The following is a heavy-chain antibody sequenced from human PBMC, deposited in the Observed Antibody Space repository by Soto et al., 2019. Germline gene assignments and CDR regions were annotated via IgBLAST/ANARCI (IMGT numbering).Heavy chain of an antibody. Sequence: LRLSCAASGFTFSSYSMNWVRQAPGKGLEWVSYISSSSSTIYYADSVKGRFTISRDNAKNSLYLQMNSLRDEDTAVYYCARDVSGYALDAFDIWGQGTMVTVSS. CDR1: GFTFSSYS. D-gene: IGHD5-12*01. V-gene: IGHV3-48*02. J-gene: IGHJ3*02. CDR2: ISSSSSTI. CDR3: ARDVSGYALDAFDI.